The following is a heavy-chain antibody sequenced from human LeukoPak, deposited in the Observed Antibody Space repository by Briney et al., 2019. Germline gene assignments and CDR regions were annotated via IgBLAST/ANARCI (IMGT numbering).Heavy chain of an antibody. J-gene: IGHJ6*02. CDR2: IIPIFGTA. CDR1: GGTFSSYA. Sequence: GASVKVSCKASGGTFSSYAISWVRQAPGQGLEWMGGIIPIFGTANYAQKFQGRVTITADESTSTAYTELSSLRSEDTAVYYCARTLGELLPYYYGMDVWGQGTTVTVSS. V-gene: IGHV1-69*13. CDR3: ARTLGELLPYYYGMDV. D-gene: IGHD3-10*01.